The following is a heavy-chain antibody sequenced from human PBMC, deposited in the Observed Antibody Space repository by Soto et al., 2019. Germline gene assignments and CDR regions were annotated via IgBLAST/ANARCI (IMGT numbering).Heavy chain of an antibody. V-gene: IGHV1-69*13. CDR2: IIPIFGTA. Sequence: SVKVPCKASGGTFSSYAISWVRQAPGQGLEWMGGIIPIFGTANYAQKFQGRVTITADESTSTAYMELSSLRSEDTAVYYCARTGMVRGVIINYFDYWGQGTLGTVSS. D-gene: IGHD3-10*01. CDR3: ARTGMVRGVIINYFDY. J-gene: IGHJ4*02. CDR1: GGTFSSYA.